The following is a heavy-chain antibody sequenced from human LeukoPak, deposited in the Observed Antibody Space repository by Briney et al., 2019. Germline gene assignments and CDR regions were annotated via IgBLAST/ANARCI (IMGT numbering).Heavy chain of an antibody. Sequence: SETLSLTCTVSGGSISSYYWSWIRQPPGKGLEWIGYIYYSGSTNYKPSLKSRVTISVETSKNQFSLKLSSVTAADTAVYYCARDSLYNWFDPWGQGTLVTVSS. CDR2: IYYSGST. CDR1: GGSISSYY. CDR3: ARDSLYNWFDP. J-gene: IGHJ5*02. V-gene: IGHV4-59*12.